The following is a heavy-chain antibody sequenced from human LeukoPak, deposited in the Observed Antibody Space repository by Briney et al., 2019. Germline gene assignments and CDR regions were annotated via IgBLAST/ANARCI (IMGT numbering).Heavy chain of an antibody. J-gene: IGHJ5*02. CDR2: IYYSGST. Sequence: PSETLSLACTVSGGSISSYYWSWIRQPPGKGLEWIGYIYYSGSTNYNPSLKSRVTISVDTSKNQFSLKLSSVTAEDTAVYYCARASTRLARGGGWFDPWGQGTLVTVSS. CDR1: GGSISSYY. CDR3: ARASTRLARGGGWFDP. D-gene: IGHD1-26*01. V-gene: IGHV4-59*01.